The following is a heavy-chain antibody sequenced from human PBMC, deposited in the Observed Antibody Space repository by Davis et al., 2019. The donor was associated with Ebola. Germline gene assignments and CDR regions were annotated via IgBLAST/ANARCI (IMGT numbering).Heavy chain of an antibody. D-gene: IGHD2-8*02. CDR3: VRILAVYANALDI. Sequence: GESLKISCKGSGYSFTSYWIGWVRQMPGKGLEWMGSIYPGDSDTRYSPSFQGQVTISADKSISTAYLQWSSLKASDTAMYYCVRILAVYANALDIWGQGTMGTVSS. V-gene: IGHV5-51*01. J-gene: IGHJ3*02. CDR1: GYSFTSYW. CDR2: IYPGDSDT.